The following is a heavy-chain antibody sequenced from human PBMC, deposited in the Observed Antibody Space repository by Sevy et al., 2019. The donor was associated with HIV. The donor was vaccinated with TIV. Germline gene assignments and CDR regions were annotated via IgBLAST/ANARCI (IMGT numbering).Heavy chain of an antibody. J-gene: IGHJ4*01. CDR1: GFSFSNYV. Sequence: GWSLRLSCTASGFSFSNYVMAWVRQAPGKGLEWVSSVSPTSLSTYYAESVKGRFTISRDNSKNTLYLQMNSLRAEDTAIYYCAKLHSRMIPGNGALDYWGRGTLVTVSS. CDR3: AKLHSRMIPGNGALDY. D-gene: IGHD3-16*01. CDR2: VSPTSLST. V-gene: IGHV3-23*01.